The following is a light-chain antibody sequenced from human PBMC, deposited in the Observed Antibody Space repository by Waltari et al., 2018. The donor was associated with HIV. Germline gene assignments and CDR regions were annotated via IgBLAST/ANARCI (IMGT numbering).Light chain of an antibody. V-gene: IGLV3-1*01. CDR1: ELGEKY. CDR2: QDN. CDR3: QAWGRSTSGV. Sequence: SYEVTQPPSVAVSPGQTASITCSGYELGEKYTCGYKQKPGQYPLLVIYQDNKRPSGIPERFSVSSSGHTATLTISGTLPLDETDYYCQAWGRSTSGVFGRGTKLTVL. J-gene: IGLJ3*02.